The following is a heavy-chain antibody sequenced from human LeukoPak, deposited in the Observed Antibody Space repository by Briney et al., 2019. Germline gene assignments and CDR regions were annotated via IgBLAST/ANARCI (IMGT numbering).Heavy chain of an antibody. V-gene: IGHV3-7*03. CDR1: GFTFGKYW. D-gene: IGHD3-3*01. J-gene: IGHJ4*02. CDR2: IKLDGSEK. Sequence: GGSLRLSCVASGFTFGKYWMSWVRQAPGKGLEWAANIKLDGSEKNYVDSVKGRFTISRDNTKNSLYLQMNSLRVEDAAVFYCARDQYDTWSRRGNFDSWGQGTLVIVSS. CDR3: ARDQYDTWSRRGNFDS.